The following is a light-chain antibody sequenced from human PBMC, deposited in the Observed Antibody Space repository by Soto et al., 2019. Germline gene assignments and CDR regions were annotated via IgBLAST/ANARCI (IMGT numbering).Light chain of an antibody. V-gene: IGKV3-20*01. J-gene: IGKJ1*01. CDR1: QSVRGNY. Sequence: EIVVTQSPGTLSLSPGETATLSCRASQSVRGNYLAWYQHKPGQAPRFLIYGASSRVAGIPDRFSGSGSGTDFTLTISRLEPEDFAVYYCLYYATPPRTFGQGTKVEIK. CDR3: LYYATPPRT. CDR2: GAS.